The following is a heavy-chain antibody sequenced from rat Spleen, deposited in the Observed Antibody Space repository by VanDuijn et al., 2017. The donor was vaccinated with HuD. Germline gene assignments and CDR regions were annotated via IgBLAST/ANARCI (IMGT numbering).Heavy chain of an antibody. CDR1: GFTFSDYN. J-gene: IGHJ2*01. D-gene: IGHD1-12*03. CDR2: ISYDGSST. CDR3: ARGGGYDGSFDY. V-gene: IGHV5-7*01. Sequence: EVQLVESGGGLVQPGRSLKLSCAASGFTFSDYNMAWVRQAPKKGLEWVATISYDGSSTYYRDSVKGRFTISRDNAKSTLYLQRDSLRSEDTATYYCARGGGYDGSFDYWGQGVMVTVSS.